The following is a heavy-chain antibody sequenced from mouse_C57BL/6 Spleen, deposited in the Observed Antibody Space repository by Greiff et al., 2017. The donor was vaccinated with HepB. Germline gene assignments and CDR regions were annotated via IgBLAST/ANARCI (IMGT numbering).Heavy chain of an antibody. CDR3: ARDSNYDAWFAY. Sequence: EVKLVESGGGLVKPGGSLKLSCAASGFTFSDYGMHWVRQAPEKGLEWVAYISSGSSTIYYADTVKGRFTISRDNAKNTLFLQMTSLRSEDTAMYYCARDSNYDAWFAYWGQGTLVTVSA. CDR2: ISSGSSTI. CDR1: GFTFSDYG. V-gene: IGHV5-17*01. D-gene: IGHD2-5*01. J-gene: IGHJ3*01.